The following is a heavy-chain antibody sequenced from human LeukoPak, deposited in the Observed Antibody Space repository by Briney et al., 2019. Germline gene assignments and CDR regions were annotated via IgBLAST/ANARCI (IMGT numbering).Heavy chain of an antibody. Sequence: GGSLRLSCAASGFTFSSYSMNWVRQAPGKGLEWVANIKEDGSEKNCVDSVKGRFTISRDNAKNSLYLQMNSLRAEDTAVYYCARDAKWFDPWGQGTLVTVSS. CDR3: ARDAKWFDP. V-gene: IGHV3-7*03. J-gene: IGHJ5*02. CDR2: IKEDGSEK. CDR1: GFTFSSYS.